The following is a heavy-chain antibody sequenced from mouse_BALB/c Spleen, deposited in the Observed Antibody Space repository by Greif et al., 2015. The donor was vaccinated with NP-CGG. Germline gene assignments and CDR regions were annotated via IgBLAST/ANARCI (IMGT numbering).Heavy chain of an antibody. CDR3: ARHHYYGNSYAMDY. V-gene: IGHV2-6-2*01. Sequence: VQLQQSGPDLVAPSQSLSITCTVSGFSLTSYGVHWVRQPPGKGLEWLVVIWSDGSTTYNSALKSRLSISKDNSKSQVFLKMNSLRTDDTAMYYCARHHYYGNSYAMDYWGQGTSVTVSS. J-gene: IGHJ4*01. CDR2: IWSDGST. D-gene: IGHD1-1*01. CDR1: GFSLTSYG.